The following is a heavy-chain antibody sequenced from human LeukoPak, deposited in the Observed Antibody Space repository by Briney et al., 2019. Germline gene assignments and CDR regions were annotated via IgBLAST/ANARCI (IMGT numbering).Heavy chain of an antibody. V-gene: IGHV4-30-4*01. CDR3: ASDQYDSSGYYLY. D-gene: IGHD3-22*01. J-gene: IGHJ4*02. CDR2: IYYSGST. CDR1: GGSISSGDYY. Sequence: SQTLSLTCTVSGGSISSGDYYWSWIRQPPGKGLEWIGYIYYSGSTYYNPSLKSRVTISVDTSKNQFSLRLSSVTAADTAVYYCASDQYDSSGYYLYWGRGTLVTVSS.